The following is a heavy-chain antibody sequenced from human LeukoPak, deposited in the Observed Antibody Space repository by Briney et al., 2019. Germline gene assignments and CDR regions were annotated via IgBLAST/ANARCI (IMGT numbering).Heavy chain of an antibody. CDR3: ATYCGSAKCHGGFAD. D-gene: IGHD2-21*01. Sequence: GGSLRLSCAASGFTFSSYEMSWVRQAPGKGLEWVSIIFGSGSRTYYADSVKGRFTISRDNSKNTLFPQMTSLRVEDTAIYYGATYCGSAKCHGGFADWGQGTLGTVS. CDR2: IFGSGSRT. CDR1: GFTFSSYE. J-gene: IGHJ4*02. V-gene: IGHV3-23*01.